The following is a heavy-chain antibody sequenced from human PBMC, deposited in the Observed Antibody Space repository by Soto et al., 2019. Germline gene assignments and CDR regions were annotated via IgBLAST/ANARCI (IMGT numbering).Heavy chain of an antibody. V-gene: IGHV1-3*01. CDR3: ARAPLYGGNSV. D-gene: IGHD4-17*01. Sequence: SVKVSWEERRYGFASCARRWVRQAPGQRLEWMGWINAGNGNTKYSQKFQGRVTITRDTSASTAYMELSSLRSEDTAVYYCARAPLYGGNSVWGQGTVVTVSS. CDR1: RYGFASCA. CDR2: INAGNGNT. J-gene: IGHJ4*02.